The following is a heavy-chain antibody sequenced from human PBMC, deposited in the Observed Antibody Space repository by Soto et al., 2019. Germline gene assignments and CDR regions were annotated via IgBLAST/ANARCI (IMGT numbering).Heavy chain of an antibody. Sequence: QVQLVESGGGVVQPGRSLRLSCAASGFTFSSYGMHWVRQAPGKGLEWVAVISYDGSNKYYADSVKGRFTISRDNSKTRLYRQRSSLRAEDTAVYYGAKDRDIVGVVAAFDYWGQGTLVTVSS. J-gene: IGHJ4*02. D-gene: IGHD2-15*01. CDR2: ISYDGSNK. V-gene: IGHV3-30*18. CDR3: AKDRDIVGVVAAFDY. CDR1: GFTFSSYG.